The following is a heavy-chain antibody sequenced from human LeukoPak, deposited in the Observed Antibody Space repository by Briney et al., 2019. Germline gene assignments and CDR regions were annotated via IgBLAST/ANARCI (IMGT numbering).Heavy chain of an antibody. CDR2: IIPIFGTA. Sequence: SVKVSCKASGGTFSSYAISWVRQAPGQGLEWMGGIIPIFGTANYAQKFQGRVTITADEPTSTAYMELSSLRSEDTAVYYCARAVEGATSNFDYWGQGTLVTVSS. D-gene: IGHD1-26*01. V-gene: IGHV1-69*01. CDR1: GGTFSSYA. CDR3: ARAVEGATSNFDY. J-gene: IGHJ4*02.